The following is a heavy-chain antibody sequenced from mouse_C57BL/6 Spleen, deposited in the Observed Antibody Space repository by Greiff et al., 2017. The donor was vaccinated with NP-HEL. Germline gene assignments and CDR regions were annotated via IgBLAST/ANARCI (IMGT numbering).Heavy chain of an antibody. J-gene: IGHJ2*01. V-gene: IGHV1-55*01. D-gene: IGHD4-1*02. CDR1: GYTFTSYW. Sequence: QVQLQQPGAELVKPGASVSMSCKASGYTFTSYWLTWVKQRPGQGLEWIGDIYPGSGSTNYNEKFKSKATLTVDTSSSTAYMQLNSRTSEDTAVYYCARQLAYCDYWGQGTTLTVSS. CDR2: IYPGSGST. CDR3: ARQLAYCDY.